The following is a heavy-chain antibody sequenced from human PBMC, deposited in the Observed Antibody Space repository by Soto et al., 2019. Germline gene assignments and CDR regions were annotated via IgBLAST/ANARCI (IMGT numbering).Heavy chain of an antibody. Sequence: PGGSLRLSCADSGFTFSSYAMSWVRQAPGKGLEWVSAISGSGGSTYYADSVKGRFTISRDNSKNTLYLQMNSLRAEDTAVYYCAKDRGATPYYFDYWGQGTLVTVSS. CDR2: ISGSGGST. CDR1: GFTFSSYA. J-gene: IGHJ4*02. D-gene: IGHD1-26*01. V-gene: IGHV3-23*01. CDR3: AKDRGATPYYFDY.